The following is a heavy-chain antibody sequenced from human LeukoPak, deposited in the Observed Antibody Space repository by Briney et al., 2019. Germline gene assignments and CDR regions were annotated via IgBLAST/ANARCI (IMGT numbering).Heavy chain of an antibody. CDR3: ATLSRQYQRSLHYYYGMDV. CDR1: GFTFSSYA. D-gene: IGHD2-2*01. CDR2: ISGSGGST. V-gene: IGHV3-23*01. Sequence: GGSLRLSCAASGFTFSSYAMSWVRQAPGKGLEWVSAISGSGGSTYYADSVKGRFTISRDNSKNTLYLQMNSLRAEDTAVYYCATLSRQYQRSLHYYYGMDVWGQGTTVTVSS. J-gene: IGHJ6*02.